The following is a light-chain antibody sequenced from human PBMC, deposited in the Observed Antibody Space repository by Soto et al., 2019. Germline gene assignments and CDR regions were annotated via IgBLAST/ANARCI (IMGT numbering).Light chain of an antibody. Sequence: DTHMTQSPSSLSASVGDTLTLTCRANQSITNFLNWYQKKPGEVPKLLIYAASRLESGVPSRFSGSGSGTEFALTIQSLQPEDFATYYCQQSYTTPRLSFGGGTRVDLK. J-gene: IGKJ4*01. V-gene: IGKV1-39*01. CDR3: QQSYTTPRLS. CDR2: AAS. CDR1: QSITNF.